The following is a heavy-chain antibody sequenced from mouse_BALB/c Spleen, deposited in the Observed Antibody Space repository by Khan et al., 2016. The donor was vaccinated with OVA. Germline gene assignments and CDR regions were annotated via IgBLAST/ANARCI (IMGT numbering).Heavy chain of an antibody. CDR3: ARKGWGYSLCAY. V-gene: IGHV5-6-3*01. CDR2: INSNGGNT. D-gene: IGHD2-3*01. J-gene: IGHJ3*01. CDR1: GFTFSSYG. Sequence: EVELVESGGGLVQPGGSLKLSCAASGFTFSSYGMSWVRQTPDKRLELVATINSNGGNTYYPDSVKGRFTISRDNAKNTLYLQMSSLKSEDTAMXYCARKGWGYSLCAYWGQGTLVTVSA.